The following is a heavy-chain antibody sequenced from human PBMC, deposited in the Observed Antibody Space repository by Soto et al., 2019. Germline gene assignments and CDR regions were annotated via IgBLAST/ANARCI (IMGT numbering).Heavy chain of an antibody. J-gene: IGHJ6*02. Sequence: LRLSCAASGFTFSDYYMSWIRQAPGKGLEWVSYISSSGSTIYYADSVKGRFTISRDNAKNSLYLQMNSLRAEDTAVYYCARALVVAATNYYYGMDVWGQGTTVTVSS. CDR3: ARALVVAATNYYYGMDV. CDR2: ISSSGSTI. D-gene: IGHD2-15*01. CDR1: GFTFSDYY. V-gene: IGHV3-11*01.